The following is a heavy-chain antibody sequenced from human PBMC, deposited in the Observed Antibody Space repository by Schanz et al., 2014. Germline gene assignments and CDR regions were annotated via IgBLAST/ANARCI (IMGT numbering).Heavy chain of an antibody. D-gene: IGHD1-26*01. CDR2: TSNDGSFT. V-gene: IGHV3-74*01. CDR1: GFTFSDSW. J-gene: IGHJ2*01. CDR3: AREAKWGQWYFDL. Sequence: VQLVESGGGVVQPGRSLRLSCAASGFTFSDSWMHWVRQAPGKGLVWVSRTSNDGSFTTFADSVKGRLTVSRDNSENTVYLEFHSLRSEDTALYYCAREAKWGQWYFDLWGRGSLVTVSS.